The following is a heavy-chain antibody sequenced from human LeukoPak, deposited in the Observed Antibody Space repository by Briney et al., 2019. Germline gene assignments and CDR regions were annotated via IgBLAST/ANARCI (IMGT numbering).Heavy chain of an antibody. D-gene: IGHD1-26*01. CDR2: IYSGGST. Sequence: GGSLRLSCAASGFTVSSNYMSWVRQAPGKGLEWVSVIYSGGSTDYADSVKGRFTISRDNSKNTLYLQMNSLRAGDTAVYYCARVASGSYYYPFDYWGQGTLVTVSS. J-gene: IGHJ4*02. CDR1: GFTVSSNY. V-gene: IGHV3-53*01. CDR3: ARVASGSYYYPFDY.